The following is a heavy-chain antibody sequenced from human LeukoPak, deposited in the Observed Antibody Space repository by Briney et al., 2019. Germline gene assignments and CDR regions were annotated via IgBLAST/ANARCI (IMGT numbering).Heavy chain of an antibody. CDR2: IYYSGST. D-gene: IGHD3-22*01. Sequence: SETLSLSCTVSGGSISSYYWSWIRQPPGKGLEWIGYIYYSGSTNYNPSLKSRVTISVDTSKNQFSLKLSSVTAADTAVYYCARINYYDSSGYYGDYWGQGTLVTVSS. J-gene: IGHJ4*02. CDR1: GGSISSYY. V-gene: IGHV4-59*01. CDR3: ARINYYDSSGYYGDY.